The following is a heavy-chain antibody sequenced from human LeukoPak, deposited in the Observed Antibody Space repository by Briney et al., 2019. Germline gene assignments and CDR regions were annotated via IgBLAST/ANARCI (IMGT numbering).Heavy chain of an antibody. V-gene: IGHV4-4*07. D-gene: IGHD3-22*01. J-gene: IGHJ4*02. CDR3: ARDTYYYDSSGYWADY. CDR1: GYSISSSYY. Sequence: SETLSLTCTVSGYSISSSYYWSWIRQPAGKGLEWIGRIYTSGSTNYNPSLKSRVTMSVDTSKNQFSLKLSSVTAADTAVYYCARDTYYYDSSGYWADYWGQGTLVTVSS. CDR2: IYTSGST.